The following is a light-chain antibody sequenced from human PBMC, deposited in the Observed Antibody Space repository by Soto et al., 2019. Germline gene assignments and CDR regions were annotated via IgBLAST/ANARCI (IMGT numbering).Light chain of an antibody. Sequence: QSVLTQPPSVSGAPGQRVTISCTGSSSNIGAGYDVHWYQQLPETAPKLLISANNNRPSGVPDRFFGFKSGTSASLAITGLQAEDEADYYCSSFEASNNLLFGGGTKLTVL. CDR3: SSFEASNNLL. CDR2: ANN. CDR1: SSNIGAGYD. V-gene: IGLV1-40*01. J-gene: IGLJ2*01.